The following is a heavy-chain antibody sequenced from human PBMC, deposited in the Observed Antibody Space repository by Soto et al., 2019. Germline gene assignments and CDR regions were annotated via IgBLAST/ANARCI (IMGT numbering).Heavy chain of an antibody. J-gene: IGHJ4*02. CDR1: GFTFSDYD. V-gene: IGHV3-30*03. CDR2: LSYDGSTN. Sequence: QVQLVESGGGVGQPGRSLRLACAASGFTFSDYDMHWVRQAPGKGLEWVAVLSYDGSTNHYADSLKGRFTISRDNSKSTLFLQMNGLRAEDTAVYYCATKRSFHFENWGQGTLVTVSS. CDR3: ATKRSFHFEN. D-gene: IGHD1-1*01.